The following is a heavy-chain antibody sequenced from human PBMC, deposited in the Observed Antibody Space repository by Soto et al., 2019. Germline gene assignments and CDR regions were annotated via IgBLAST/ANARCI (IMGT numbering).Heavy chain of an antibody. CDR2: IYPGDSDT. CDR1: GYSFTSYW. J-gene: IGHJ6*02. Sequence: PGESLKISCKGSGYSFTSYWIGWVRQMPGKGLEWMGIIYPGDSDTRYSPSFQGQVTISADKSISTAYLQWSSLKASDTAMYYCARHGNKRWLQFGYYYGMDVWGQGTTVTVS. D-gene: IGHD5-12*01. CDR3: ARHGNKRWLQFGYYYGMDV. V-gene: IGHV5-51*01.